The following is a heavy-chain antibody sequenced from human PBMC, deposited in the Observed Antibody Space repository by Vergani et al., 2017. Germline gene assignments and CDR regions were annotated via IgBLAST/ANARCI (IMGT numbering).Heavy chain of an antibody. V-gene: IGHV3-23*01. CDR2: VSGSGGST. J-gene: IGHJ4*02. Sequence: EVQLLESGGGLVQPGGSLRLSCEASGFSFPGYAMSWVRQAPGKGLEWVSSVSGSGGSTYYADSVKGRFTISRDNSKNTLYLQMNSLRAEDTAVYYCAKGAKAAARASGPDYWGQGTLVTVSS. CDR3: AKGAKAAARASGPDY. D-gene: IGHD6-6*01. CDR1: GFSFPGYA.